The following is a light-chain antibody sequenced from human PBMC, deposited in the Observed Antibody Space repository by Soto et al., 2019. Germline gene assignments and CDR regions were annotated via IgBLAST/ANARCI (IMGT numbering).Light chain of an antibody. V-gene: IGLV1-47*01. CDR1: SSNIGSNY. CDR2: RNN. CDR3: AAWDDSLKV. Sequence: QSLLTQPPSASGPPGQGGTISFFGSSSNIGSNYVYWYQQLPGTAPKLLIYRNNQRPSGVPDRFSGSKSGTSASLAISGLRSEDEADYYCAAWDDSLKVFGTGTKVTVL. J-gene: IGLJ1*01.